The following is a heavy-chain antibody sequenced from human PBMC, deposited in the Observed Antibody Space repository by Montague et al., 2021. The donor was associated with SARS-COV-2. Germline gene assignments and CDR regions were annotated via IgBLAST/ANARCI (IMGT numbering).Heavy chain of an antibody. D-gene: IGHD2-8*02. V-gene: IGHV4-34*01. CDR3: ARVAYWLLFIASYYGMDV. J-gene: IGHJ6*02. Sequence: SETLSLTCAVYGGSFSGYYWSWIRQPPGKGLEWIGEISHSGSTNYNPSLKSRVAISIDTSKNQFSLKLSSVTAADTAVYYCARVAYWLLFIASYYGMDVWGQGTPVTVSS. CDR1: GGSFSGYY. CDR2: ISHSGST.